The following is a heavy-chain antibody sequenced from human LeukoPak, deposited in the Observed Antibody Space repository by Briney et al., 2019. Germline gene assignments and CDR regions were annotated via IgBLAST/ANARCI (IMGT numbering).Heavy chain of an antibody. D-gene: IGHD6-13*01. Sequence: PGRSLRLSCAASGFTFSSYGMHWVRQAPGKGLEWVAVISYDGSNKYYADSVKGRFTISRDNSKNTLYLQMNSLRDEDTAVYYCAKRYSGSWNIESWGQGTLVTVPS. CDR1: GFTFSSYG. CDR3: AKRYSGSWNIES. V-gene: IGHV3-30*18. J-gene: IGHJ4*02. CDR2: ISYDGSNK.